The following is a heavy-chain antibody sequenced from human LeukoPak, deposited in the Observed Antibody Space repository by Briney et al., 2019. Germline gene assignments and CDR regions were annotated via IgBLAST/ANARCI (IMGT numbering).Heavy chain of an antibody. V-gene: IGHV1-46*01. D-gene: IGHD3-9*01. CDR3: ARDPYLTGYSERYYYYYGMDV. CDR2: INPSGGST. CDR1: GYTFTSYY. J-gene: IGHJ6*02. Sequence: ASVKVSCKASGYTFTSYYMHWVRQAPGQGLEWMGIINPSGGSTSYAQKFQGRVTMTRDTSTSTVYMELSSLRSEDTAVYYCARDPYLTGYSERYYYYYGMDVWGQGTTVTVSS.